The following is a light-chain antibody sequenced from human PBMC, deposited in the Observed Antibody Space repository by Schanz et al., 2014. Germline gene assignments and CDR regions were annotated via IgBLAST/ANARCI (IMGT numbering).Light chain of an antibody. CDR3: CSYAGSSTVV. Sequence: QSALTQPPSASGSPGQSVTISCTGTSSDVGGYNFVSWYQQHPGKAPKLMIYDVSERPSGVPDRFSGSKSGHTASLTISGLQAEDEADYYCCSYAGSSTVVFGGGTKLTVL. CDR2: DVS. J-gene: IGLJ2*01. CDR1: SSDVGGYNF. V-gene: IGLV2-8*01.